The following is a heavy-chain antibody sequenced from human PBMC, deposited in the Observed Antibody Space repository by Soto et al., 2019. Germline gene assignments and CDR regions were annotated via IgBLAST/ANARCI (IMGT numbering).Heavy chain of an antibody. V-gene: IGHV3-74*01. CDR2: INSDGSST. J-gene: IGHJ4*02. Sequence: LRLSCAASGFTFSSYWMHWVRQAPGKGLVWVSRINSDGSSTSYADSVKGRFTISGDNAKNTLYLQMNSLRAEDTAVYYCARDETATPAPFDYWGQGTLVTVSS. CDR1: GFTFSSYW. CDR3: ARDETATPAPFDY.